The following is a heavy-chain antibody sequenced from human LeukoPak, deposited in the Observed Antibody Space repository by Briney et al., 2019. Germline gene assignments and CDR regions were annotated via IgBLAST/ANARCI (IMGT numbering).Heavy chain of an antibody. CDR3: ARDWIAVDAFDI. Sequence: GGSLRLSCAASGFTFSSYWMHWVRQAPGKGLVWVSRINSDASSTNYADYVQGRFTISTDNAKNTLYLHINSLRAEDTAVYYCARDWIAVDAFDIWGQGTTVTVSS. CDR2: INSDASST. D-gene: IGHD6-19*01. CDR1: GFTFSSYW. J-gene: IGHJ3*02. V-gene: IGHV3-74*01.